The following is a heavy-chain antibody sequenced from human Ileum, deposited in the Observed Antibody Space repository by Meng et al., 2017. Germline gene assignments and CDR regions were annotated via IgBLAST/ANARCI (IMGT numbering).Heavy chain of an antibody. J-gene: IGHJ4*02. CDR1: GYNFTTND. CDR2: VSPSSGNT. D-gene: IGHD3-16*01. Sequence: QLVKSGDEMNAPGASMQDSCKVSGYNFTTNDSNWLRQAPGQGLEWMGWVSPSSGNTHYAQKFQGRVTMTRDISISTVYMELTSLKSDDTAVYYCARGVGDLGDYWGQGTLVTVSS. CDR3: ARGVGDLGDY. V-gene: IGHV1-8*01.